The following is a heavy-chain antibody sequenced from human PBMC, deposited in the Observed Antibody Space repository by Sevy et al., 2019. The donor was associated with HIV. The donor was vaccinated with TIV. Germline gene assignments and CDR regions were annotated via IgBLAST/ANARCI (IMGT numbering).Heavy chain of an antibody. J-gene: IGHJ4*02. CDR2: ISSSGSTI. Sequence: GGSLRLSCAASGFTFSSYEMNWVRQAPGKGLEWVSYISSSGSTIYYADSVKGRSTISRDNAKNSLYLQMNSLRAEDTAVYYCARAERMTTYYYDSSGYQPLTPFDYWGQGTLVTVSS. CDR3: ARAERMTTYYYDSSGYQPLTPFDY. V-gene: IGHV3-48*03. D-gene: IGHD3-22*01. CDR1: GFTFSSYE.